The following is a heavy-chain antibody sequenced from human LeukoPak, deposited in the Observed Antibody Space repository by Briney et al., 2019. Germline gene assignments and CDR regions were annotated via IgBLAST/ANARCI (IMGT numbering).Heavy chain of an antibody. CDR1: GGSISSGDYY. V-gene: IGHV4-30-4*08. J-gene: IGHJ4*02. D-gene: IGHD6-19*01. Sequence: SETLSLTCTVSGGSISSGDYYWSWIRQPPGKGLEWIGYIYYSGSTYYNPSLKSRVTISVDTSKNQSSLKLSSVTAADTAVYYCAREGLRAGPADYWGQGTLVTVSS. CDR2: IYYSGST. CDR3: AREGLRAGPADY.